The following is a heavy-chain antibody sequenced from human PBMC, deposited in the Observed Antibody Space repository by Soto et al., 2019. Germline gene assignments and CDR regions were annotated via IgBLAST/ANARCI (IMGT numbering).Heavy chain of an antibody. Sequence: RASVKVSFKASGGTFSSYAISWLRQAPGRGLEWMGGIIPIFGTANYAQKFQARVTITADESTSTAYMELSSLRSEDTDVYYCARAKPGMDVWGQGTTVTVSS. CDR3: ARAKPGMDV. J-gene: IGHJ6*02. CDR2: IIPIFGTA. CDR1: GGTFSSYA. V-gene: IGHV1-69*13.